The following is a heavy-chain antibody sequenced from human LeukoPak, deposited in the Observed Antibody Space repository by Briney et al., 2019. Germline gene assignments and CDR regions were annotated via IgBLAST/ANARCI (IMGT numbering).Heavy chain of an antibody. J-gene: IGHJ4*02. Sequence: QVLEWMRSINPNSGGTNYAQKFPGRVTMTRDTSISTAYMELSRLRSDDTAVYYCARDRVDYWGQGTLVTVSS. CDR3: ARDRVDY. V-gene: IGHV1-2*02. CDR2: INPNSGGT.